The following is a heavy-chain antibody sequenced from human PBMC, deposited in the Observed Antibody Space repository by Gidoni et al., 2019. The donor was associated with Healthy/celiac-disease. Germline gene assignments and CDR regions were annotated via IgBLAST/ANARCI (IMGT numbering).Heavy chain of an antibody. Sequence: QVQLPESGPGLVKPSGTLSLTCAVSGGSISSSNWWSWVRQPPGKGLEWIGEIYHSGSTNYNPSLKSRVTISVDKSKNQFSLKLSSVTAADTAVYYCARDLEYYYDSSGYYYSTGLVYWGQGTLVTVSS. D-gene: IGHD3-22*01. J-gene: IGHJ4*02. CDR3: ARDLEYYYDSSGYYYSTGLVY. CDR2: IYHSGST. CDR1: GGSISSSNW. V-gene: IGHV4-4*02.